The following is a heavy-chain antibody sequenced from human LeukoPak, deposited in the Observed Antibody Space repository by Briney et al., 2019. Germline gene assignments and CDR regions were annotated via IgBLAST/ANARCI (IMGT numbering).Heavy chain of an antibody. J-gene: IGHJ4*02. V-gene: IGHV4-38-2*02. Sequence: DPSETLSLTCTVSGYSISSGYYWGWIRQPPGKGLEWIGSIYHSGSTYYNPSLKSRVTISVDTSKNQFSLKLSAVPAADTAVYYGARGGGGDHFDYWGQGTLVTVSS. D-gene: IGHD2-21*02. CDR2: IYHSGST. CDR3: ARGGGGDHFDY. CDR1: GYSISSGYY.